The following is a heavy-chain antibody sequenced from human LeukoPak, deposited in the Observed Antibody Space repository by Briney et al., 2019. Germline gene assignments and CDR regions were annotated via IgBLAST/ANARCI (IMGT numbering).Heavy chain of an antibody. CDR2: MNPNSGNT. J-gene: IGHJ3*02. D-gene: IGHD2-15*01. Sequence: ASVKVSCKASGGTLISYAISWVRQATGQGLEWMGWMNPNSGNTGYAQKFQGRVTITRNTSISTAYMELSSLRSEDTAVYYCARVLCSGGSCYSDAFDIWGQGTMVTVSS. CDR3: ARVLCSGGSCYSDAFDI. V-gene: IGHV1-8*03. CDR1: GGTLISYA.